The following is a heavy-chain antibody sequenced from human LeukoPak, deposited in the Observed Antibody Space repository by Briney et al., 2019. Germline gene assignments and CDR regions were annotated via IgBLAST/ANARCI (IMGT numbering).Heavy chain of an antibody. Sequence: AGXSLRLSCAASGFTFSSYGMHWVRQAPGKGLEWVAVIWYDGSKKYYADSVKGRFTIYRDNSKNTLYLQMNSLRAEDTAVYYCAKDFFGDGYNPGYWGQGTLVTVSS. D-gene: IGHD5-24*01. V-gene: IGHV3-33*06. CDR2: IWYDGSKK. CDR1: GFTFSSYG. J-gene: IGHJ4*02. CDR3: AKDFFGDGYNPGY.